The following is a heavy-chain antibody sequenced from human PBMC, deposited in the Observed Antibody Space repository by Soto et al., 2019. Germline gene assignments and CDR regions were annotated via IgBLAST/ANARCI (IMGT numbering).Heavy chain of an antibody. J-gene: IGHJ5*02. D-gene: IGHD6-13*01. V-gene: IGHV3-23*01. CDR3: AKSPSPTGINWFDT. CDR2: ISGSGGST. Sequence: PGGSLRLSCAASGFTFSSYAMSWVRQAPGKGLEWVSAISGSGGSTYYADSVRGRFTISRDNSKNTLYLQMNSLRAEDTAVYSCAKSPSPTGINWFDTWGQGTLVTVSS. CDR1: GFTFSSYA.